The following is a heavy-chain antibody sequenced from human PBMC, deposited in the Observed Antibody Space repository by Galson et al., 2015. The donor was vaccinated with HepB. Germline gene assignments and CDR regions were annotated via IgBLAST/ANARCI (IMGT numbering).Heavy chain of an antibody. V-gene: IGHV3-33*01. Sequence: SLRLSCAASGFTFSSYGMHWVRQAPGKGLEWVAVIWYDGSNKYYADSVKGRFTISRDNSKNTLYLQMNSLRAEDTAVYYCARDFGSPVSPNDAFDIWGQGTMVTVSS. D-gene: IGHD3-3*01. CDR3: ARDFGSPVSPNDAFDI. CDR2: IWYDGSNK. J-gene: IGHJ3*02. CDR1: GFTFSSYG.